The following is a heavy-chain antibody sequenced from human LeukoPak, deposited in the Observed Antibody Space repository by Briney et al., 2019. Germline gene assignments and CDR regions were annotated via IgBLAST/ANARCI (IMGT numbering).Heavy chain of an antibody. V-gene: IGHV5-51*01. CDR3: AREGAAAGKGGYYYYYMDV. D-gene: IGHD6-13*01. Sequence: GESLRISCKGSGYSFTSYWIGWVRQMPGKGLEWMGIIYPGDSDTRYSPSFQGQVTISADKSISTAYLQWSSLKASDTAMYYCAREGAAAGKGGYYYYYMDVWGKGTTVTVSS. J-gene: IGHJ6*03. CDR1: GYSFTSYW. CDR2: IYPGDSDT.